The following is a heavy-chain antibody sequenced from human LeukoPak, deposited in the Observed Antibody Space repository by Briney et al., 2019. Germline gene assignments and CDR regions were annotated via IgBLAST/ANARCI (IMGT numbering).Heavy chain of an antibody. CDR2: ISAYNGNT. V-gene: IGHV1-18*04. D-gene: IGHD6-19*01. CDR3: ARKQWLATYYYYGMDV. J-gene: IGHJ6*04. CDR1: GYTFTSYG. Sequence: ASVKVSCKASGYTFTSYGISWVRQAPGQGLEWMGWISAYNGNTNYARKLQGRVTMTTDTSTSTAYMELRSLRSDDTAVYYCARKQWLATYYYYGMDVWGKGTTVTVSS.